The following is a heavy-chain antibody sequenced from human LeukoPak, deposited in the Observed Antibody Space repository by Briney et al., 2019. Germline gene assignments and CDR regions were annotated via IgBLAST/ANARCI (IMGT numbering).Heavy chain of an antibody. D-gene: IGHD6-19*01. CDR1: GGSFSGYY. Sequence: SETLSLTCAVYGGSFSGYYWSWIRQPPGKGLEWIGEINHSGSTNYNPSLKSRVTISVDTSKNQFSLKLSSVTAADTAVYYCARHKLNSSGWYKGWFDPWGQGTLVTVSS. CDR2: INHSGST. CDR3: ARHKLNSSGWYKGWFDP. V-gene: IGHV4-34*01. J-gene: IGHJ5*02.